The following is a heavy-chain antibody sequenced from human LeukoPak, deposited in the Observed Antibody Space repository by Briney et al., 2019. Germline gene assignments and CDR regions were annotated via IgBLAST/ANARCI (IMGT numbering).Heavy chain of an antibody. D-gene: IGHD5-24*01. J-gene: IGHJ5*02. CDR2: INHSGST. CDR3: ARDGSRDGYNYYWFDP. Sequence: SETLSLTCAVYGGSFSGYYWSWIRQPPGKGLEWIGDINHSGSTNYNPSLKSRVTISVDTSKNQFSLKLSSVTAADTAVYYCARDGSRDGYNYYWFDPWGQGTLVTVSS. CDR1: GGSFSGYY. V-gene: IGHV4-34*01.